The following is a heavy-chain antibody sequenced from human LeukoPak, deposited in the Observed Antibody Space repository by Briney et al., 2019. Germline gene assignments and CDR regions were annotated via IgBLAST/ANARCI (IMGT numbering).Heavy chain of an antibody. D-gene: IGHD6-6*01. CDR3: ARGGRRAALHYFFFKDV. V-gene: IGHV4-34*01. CDR2: INHSGST. J-gene: IGHJ6*03. CDR1: GGSFSDHY. Sequence: TSETLSLSCAVYGGSFSDHYWSWIRQPPGKGLEWIGEINHSGSTNYNPSLKSRVTISVDTSKNQFSLKLSPLTAADTAVYYCARGGRRAALHYFFFKDVWGKGTTVTVSS.